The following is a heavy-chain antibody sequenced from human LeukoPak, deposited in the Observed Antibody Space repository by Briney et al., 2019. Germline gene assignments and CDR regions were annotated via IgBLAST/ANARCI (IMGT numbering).Heavy chain of an antibody. CDR2: ISYDGSNK. CDR1: GFTFSSYA. D-gene: IGHD2/OR15-2a*01. Sequence: GGSLRLSCAASGFTFSSYAMHWVRQAPGKGLEWVAVISYDGSNKYYADSVKGRFTISRDNSKNTLYLQMNSLRAEDTAVYYCARDAPLTIVAVLDYWGQGTLVTVSS. CDR3: ARDAPLTIVAVLDY. V-gene: IGHV3-30-3*01. J-gene: IGHJ4*02.